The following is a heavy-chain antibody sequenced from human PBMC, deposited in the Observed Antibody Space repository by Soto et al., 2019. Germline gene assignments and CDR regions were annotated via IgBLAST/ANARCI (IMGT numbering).Heavy chain of an antibody. CDR3: AKDSTGYSSGWYPPVGDY. V-gene: IGHV3-23*01. D-gene: IGHD6-19*01. CDR2: ISGSGGST. CDR1: GFTFSSYA. Sequence: PGGSLRLSCAASGFTFSSYAMSWVRQAPGKGLEWVSAISGSGGSTYYADSVKGRFTISRDNSKNTLYLQMNSLRAEDTAVYYCAKDSTGYSSGWYPPVGDYWGQGTLVTVSS. J-gene: IGHJ4*02.